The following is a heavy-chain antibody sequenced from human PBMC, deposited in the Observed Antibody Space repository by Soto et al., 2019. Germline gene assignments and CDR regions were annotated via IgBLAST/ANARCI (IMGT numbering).Heavy chain of an antibody. CDR1: GASGESAGYF. V-gene: IGHV4-31*03. J-gene: IGHJ1*01. CDR3: ARGTGLSYTYGIDD. CDR2: INYSGST. Sequence: SLSVTCTVSGASGESAGYFWTWILQRPGKALEGIGHINYSGSTDHTPSLRSRLMVSIDTSKNQFSLKLNSVTAADTAIYYCARGTGLSYTYGIDDWAQGTLVTLSS. D-gene: IGHD5-18*01.